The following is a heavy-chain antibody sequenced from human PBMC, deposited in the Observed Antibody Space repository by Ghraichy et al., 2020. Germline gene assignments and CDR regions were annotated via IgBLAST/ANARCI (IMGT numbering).Heavy chain of an antibody. Sequence: GGSLRLSCAASGFTFSSYGMHWVRQAPGKGLEWVAVISYDGSNKYYADSVKGRFTISRDNSKNTLYLQMNSLRAEDTAVYYCAKGTDDFWSGPGFFDYWGQGTLVTVSS. CDR3: AKGTDDFWSGPGFFDY. CDR2: ISYDGSNK. J-gene: IGHJ4*02. CDR1: GFTFSSYG. V-gene: IGHV3-30*18. D-gene: IGHD3-3*01.